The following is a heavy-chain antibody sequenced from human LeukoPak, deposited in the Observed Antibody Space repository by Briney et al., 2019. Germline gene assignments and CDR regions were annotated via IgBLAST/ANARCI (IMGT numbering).Heavy chain of an antibody. J-gene: IGHJ4*02. CDR1: GFTFSSYG. V-gene: IGHV3-30*18. CDR3: AKGTCSGGSCYLLDC. D-gene: IGHD2-15*01. CDR2: ISYDGSNK. Sequence: PGRSLRLSCAASGFTFSSYGMHWVRQAPGKGLEWVAVISYDGSNKYYADSVKGRFTISRDNSKNTLYLQMNSLRAEDTAVYYCAKGTCSGGSCYLLDCWGQGTLVTVSS.